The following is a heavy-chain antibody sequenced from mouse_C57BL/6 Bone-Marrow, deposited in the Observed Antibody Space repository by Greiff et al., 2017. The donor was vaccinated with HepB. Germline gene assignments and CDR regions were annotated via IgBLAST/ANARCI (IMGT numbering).Heavy chain of an antibody. CDR2: INPKNGDT. CDR3: ARSYYNNTEAMDY. V-gene: IGHV1-19*01. CDR1: GYTFTDYD. D-gene: IGHD1-3*01. Sequence: VQLQQSGPELVRPGASVKLSCKASGYTFTDYDMNWVKQRHGKGLEWIGVINPKNGDTSYNEKFKGKATLTADKSSSTAYMELHSLTSEDSAVYYCARSYYNNTEAMDYWGQGTSVTVSS. J-gene: IGHJ4*01.